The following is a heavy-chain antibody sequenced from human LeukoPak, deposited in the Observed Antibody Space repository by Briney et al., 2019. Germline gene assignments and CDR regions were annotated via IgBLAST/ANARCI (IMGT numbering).Heavy chain of an antibody. J-gene: IGHJ4*02. CDR2: YNPNSGDT. D-gene: IGHD6-25*01. CDR3: ARGGPRGNGFDY. Sequence: ASVKVSCKASGYIFTGQFIHWVRQAPGQGLEWMAMYNPNSGDTTFSQRFQDGVTMTRDTSVNTAFMELSRLTSDDTAVYYCARGGPRGNGFDYWGQGTLVSVSS. CDR1: GYIFTGQF. V-gene: IGHV1-2*02.